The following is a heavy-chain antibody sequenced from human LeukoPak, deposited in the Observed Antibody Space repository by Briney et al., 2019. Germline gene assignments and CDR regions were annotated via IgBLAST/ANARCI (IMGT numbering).Heavy chain of an antibody. CDR1: GFTFSSYA. V-gene: IGHV3-30-3*01. D-gene: IGHD6-6*01. Sequence: PGGSLRLSCAASGFTFSSYAMHWVRQAPGKGLEWVAVISYNENNKYYADSVKGRFTISRDNSKSTLYLQMNSLRAEDTAVYYCARGKYSNSFWDQGTLVTVSS. J-gene: IGHJ4*02. CDR3: ARGKYSNSF. CDR2: ISYNENNK.